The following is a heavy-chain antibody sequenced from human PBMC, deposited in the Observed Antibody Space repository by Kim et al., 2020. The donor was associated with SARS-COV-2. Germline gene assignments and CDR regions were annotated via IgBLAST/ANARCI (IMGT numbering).Heavy chain of an antibody. V-gene: IGHV3-30*04. J-gene: IGHJ6*01. CDR1: GFTFSSYA. CDR3: ARGGFARSYYYYYGMDV. Sequence: GGSLRLSCAASGFTFSSYAMHWVRQAPGKGLEWVAVISYDGSNKYYADSVKGRFTISRDNSKNTLYLQMNSLRAEDTAVYYCARGGFARSYYYYYGMDV. CDR2: ISYDGSNK.